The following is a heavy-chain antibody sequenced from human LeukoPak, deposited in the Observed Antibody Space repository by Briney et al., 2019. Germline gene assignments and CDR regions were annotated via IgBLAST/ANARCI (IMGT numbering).Heavy chain of an antibody. CDR1: GFTLTSYA. CDR2: LSGNGARS. J-gene: IGHJ6*02. V-gene: IGHV3-23*01. D-gene: IGHD5-18*01. CDR3: AKKSGYSYYYGMDV. Sequence: GGSLRLSCAAFGFTLTSYAMSWVRQAPGKGLEWVSDLSGNGARSYYADSVKGRFTISRDNSKNTLYLQMNSLRAEDTAVYYCAKKSGYSYYYGMDVWGQGTTVTVSS.